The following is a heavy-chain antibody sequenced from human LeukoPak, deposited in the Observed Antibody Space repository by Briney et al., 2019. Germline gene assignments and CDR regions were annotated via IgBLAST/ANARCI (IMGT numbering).Heavy chain of an antibody. V-gene: IGHV3-21*01. J-gene: IGHJ4*02. CDR3: ASEYFDY. Sequence: RGSLRLSCAASGFTFRSYSMNWVRQAPGKGLEWVSSISSSSSYIYYADSVKGRFTISRDNAKNSLYLQMNSLRAEDTAVYYCASEYFDYWGQGTLVTVSS. CDR2: ISSSSSYI. CDR1: GFTFRSYS.